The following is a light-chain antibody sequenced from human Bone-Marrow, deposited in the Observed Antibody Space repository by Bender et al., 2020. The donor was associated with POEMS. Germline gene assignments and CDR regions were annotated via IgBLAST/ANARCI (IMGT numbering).Light chain of an antibody. Sequence: NFLLTQPHSVSESPGKTVTISCTRSSGSIVNNYVQWFQQRPGSSPTTVIYEDDERPSGVPDRFSGSIDSSSNSASLTISGLRTEDEADYYCQSYDSTIQVFGGGTKLTVL. CDR2: EDD. CDR1: SGSIVNNY. V-gene: IGLV6-57*01. CDR3: QSYDSTIQV. J-gene: IGLJ3*02.